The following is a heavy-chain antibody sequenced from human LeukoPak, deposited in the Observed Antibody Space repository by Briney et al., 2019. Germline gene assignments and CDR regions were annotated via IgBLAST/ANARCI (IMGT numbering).Heavy chain of an antibody. CDR3: ARGVRGLVLRGRYYFDY. CDR1: GGSISSGDYY. CDR2: IYYSGST. D-gene: IGHD6-19*01. V-gene: IGHV4-61*08. Sequence: SETLSLTCTVSGGSISSGDYYWSWIRQPPGKGLEWIGYIYYSGSTNYNPSLKSRVTISVDTSKNQFSLKLSSVTAADTAVYYCARGVRGLVLRGRYYFDYWGQGTLVTVSS. J-gene: IGHJ4*02.